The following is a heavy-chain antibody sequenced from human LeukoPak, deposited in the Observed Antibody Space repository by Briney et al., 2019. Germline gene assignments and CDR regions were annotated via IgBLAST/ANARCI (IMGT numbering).Heavy chain of an antibody. V-gene: IGHV4-31*03. CDR3: ARAYCSGGSCYMDY. CDR2: IYYSGST. Sequence: SQTLPLTCTVSGGCISSGGYYWSWIRQHPGKGLEWIGYIYYSGSTYYNPSLKSRVTISVDTSKNQFSLKLSSVTAADTAVYYCARAYCSGGSCYMDYWGQGTLVTVSS. J-gene: IGHJ4*02. CDR1: GGCISSGGYY. D-gene: IGHD2-15*01.